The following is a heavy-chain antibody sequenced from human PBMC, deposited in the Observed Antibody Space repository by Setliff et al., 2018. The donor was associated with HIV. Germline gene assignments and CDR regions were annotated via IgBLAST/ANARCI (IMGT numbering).Heavy chain of an antibody. D-gene: IGHD3-22*01. CDR3: ARASLGDSGSYYYSY. Sequence: SVKVSCKASGGTFSSYAISWVRQAPGQGLEWMGRIIPLFGTTNYAQKFQGRVTIVADKSTSTAYMEVSSLRSEDTAVYYCARASLGDSGSYYYSYWGQGTLVTVSS. CDR1: GGTFSSYA. V-gene: IGHV1-69*06. CDR2: IIPLFGTT. J-gene: IGHJ4*02.